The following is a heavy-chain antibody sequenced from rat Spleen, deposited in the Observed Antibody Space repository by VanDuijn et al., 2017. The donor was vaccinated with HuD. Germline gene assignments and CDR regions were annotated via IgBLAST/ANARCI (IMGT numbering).Heavy chain of an antibody. CDR2: ISTGGGNT. Sequence: EVQLVESGGGLVQPGRSLKLSCAASGFIFSRSAMAWVRQAPTKGLEWVATISTGGGNTYYRDSVKGRFTISRDNAKSTLYLQMDSLRSEDTATYYCARHSGSHTMGITTYFDYWGQGVSVTVSS. J-gene: IGHJ2*01. V-gene: IGHV5S23*01. CDR3: ARHSGSHTMGITTYFDY. D-gene: IGHD1-9*01. CDR1: GFIFSRSA.